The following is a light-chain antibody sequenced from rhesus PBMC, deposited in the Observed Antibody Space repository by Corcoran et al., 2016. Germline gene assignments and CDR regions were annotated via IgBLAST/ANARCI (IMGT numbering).Light chain of an antibody. CDR3: LQYNSNPFT. V-gene: IGKV1-22*01. CDR2: KAS. J-gene: IGKJ3*01. Sequence: DIQMTQSPSSLSASLGDTVTITCQASPGISSWLAWYQQTPGKAPKLLNYKASSLKNVVPSRFSGSGSGTNCTLTISSLQPEDFVTYYCLQYNSNPFTFGPGTKLDLK. CDR1: PGISSW.